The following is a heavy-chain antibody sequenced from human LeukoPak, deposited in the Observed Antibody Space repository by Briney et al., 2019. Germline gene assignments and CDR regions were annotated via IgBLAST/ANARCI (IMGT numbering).Heavy chain of an antibody. V-gene: IGHV3-21*01. CDR3: ARDLDQSGFDY. Sequence: KAGGSLRLSCAASEFTFSSYFMNWVRQTPGKGLEWVSSISSGSTYIYYADSVKGRFTISRDNAKNSLYLQMNSLRAEDTAVYYCARDLDQSGFDYWGQGTLVTVSS. D-gene: IGHD1/OR15-1a*01. J-gene: IGHJ4*02. CDR1: EFTFSSYF. CDR2: ISSGSTYI.